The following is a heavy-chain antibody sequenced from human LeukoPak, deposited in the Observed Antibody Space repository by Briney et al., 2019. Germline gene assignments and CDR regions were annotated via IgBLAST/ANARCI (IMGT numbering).Heavy chain of an antibody. D-gene: IGHD3-22*01. J-gene: IGHJ4*02. CDR3: AKGHRSVYSTYFFDS. CDR1: GFTFRSYA. Sequence: GGSLRLSCAVSGFTFRSYARSWVRQAPGKGLEWVSGISDSAFSTYYADSVRDRFTISRDNSKNTLFLVMNSLRVEDTALYYCAKGHRSVYSTYFFDSWGQGTLVTVSS. V-gene: IGHV3-23*01. CDR2: ISDSAFST.